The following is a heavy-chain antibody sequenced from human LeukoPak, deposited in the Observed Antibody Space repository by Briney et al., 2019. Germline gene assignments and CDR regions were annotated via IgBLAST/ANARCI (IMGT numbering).Heavy chain of an antibody. V-gene: IGHV4-38-2*02. CDR1: GYSISSGYY. Sequence: PSETLSLTCTVSGYSISSGYYWGWIRQPPGKGLEWIGSIYHSGSTYYNPSLKSRVTISVDTSKNQFSLKLSSVTAADTAVYYCARGQWELRVVDYWGQGTLVTVSS. J-gene: IGHJ4*02. CDR3: ARGQWELRVVDY. D-gene: IGHD1-26*01. CDR2: IYHSGST.